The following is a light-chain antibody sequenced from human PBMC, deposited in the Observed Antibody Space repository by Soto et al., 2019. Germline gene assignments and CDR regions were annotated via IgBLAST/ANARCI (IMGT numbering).Light chain of an antibody. CDR1: QTISSW. J-gene: IGKJ5*01. CDR2: KAS. V-gene: IGKV1-5*03. CDR3: QQYNSYSPIT. Sequence: GDRVTITCRASQTISSWLAWYQQKPGKAPKLLIYKASNLEKGVPSRFSGSGSGTEFTLTISSLQPDDFATYYCQQYNSYSPITFGQGTRLEIK.